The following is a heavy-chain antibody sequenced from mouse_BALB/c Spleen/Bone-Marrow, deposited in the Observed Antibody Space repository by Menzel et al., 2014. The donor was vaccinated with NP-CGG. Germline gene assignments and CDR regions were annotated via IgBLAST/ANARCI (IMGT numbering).Heavy chain of an antibody. CDR2: ISSGSSTI. J-gene: IGHJ4*01. D-gene: IGHD1-1*01. CDR1: GFTFSSFG. Sequence: EVKVEESGGGLVQPGGSRKLSCAASGFTFSSFGMHWVRQAPEKGLEWVAYISSGSSTIYYADTVKGRFTISRDNPKNTLFLQMTSLRSEDTAMYYCARSWLGYYYGSNSYAMDYWGQGTSVTVSS. CDR3: ARSWLGYYYGSNSYAMDY. V-gene: IGHV5-17*02.